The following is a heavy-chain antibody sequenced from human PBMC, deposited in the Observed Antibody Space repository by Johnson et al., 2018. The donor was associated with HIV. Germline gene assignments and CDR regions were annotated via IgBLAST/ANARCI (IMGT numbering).Heavy chain of an antibody. J-gene: IGHJ3*02. D-gene: IGHD3-10*01. CDR2: MSFDGSNK. CDR1: GFTFSSYA. Sequence: QVQLVESGGGVVQPGRSLRLSCAASGFTFSSYAMHWVRQAPGKGLEWVSLMSFDGSNKDYADSVKGRFTISRDNSKNTLFLQMNSRTAGDTAVYYCARERDPERGSQQSGVYAFYIWGQGTMVTVSS. V-gene: IGHV3-30*04. CDR3: ARERDPERGSQQSGVYAFYI.